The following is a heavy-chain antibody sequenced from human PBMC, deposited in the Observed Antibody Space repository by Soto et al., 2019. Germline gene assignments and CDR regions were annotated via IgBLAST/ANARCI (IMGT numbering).Heavy chain of an antibody. D-gene: IGHD3-3*01. CDR2: ISWDGGST. Sequence: EVQLVESGGVVVQPGGSPRLSCAASGFTFDDYTMHWVRQAPGKGLEWVSLISWDGGSTYYADSVKGRFTISRDNSKNSLYLQMNSLRTEDTALYYCAKDSYYDFWSGYLVYGMDVWGQGTTVTVSS. J-gene: IGHJ6*02. CDR1: GFTFDDYT. V-gene: IGHV3-43*01. CDR3: AKDSYYDFWSGYLVYGMDV.